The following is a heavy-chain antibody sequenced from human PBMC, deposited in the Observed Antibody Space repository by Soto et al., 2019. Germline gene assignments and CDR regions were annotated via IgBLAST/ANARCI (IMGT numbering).Heavy chain of an antibody. Sequence: QVQLQESGPGLLKPSGTLSLTCTVSGDSMSSSNWWNWVRQPPGKGLEWIGAAHHSGRTNYNPSLKTRVTISVDRSQNLFSLKLASVTAADTAVYYCVRYDATALDYWGQGILVTVSS. D-gene: IGHD3-16*01. CDR3: VRYDATALDY. CDR2: AHHSGRT. J-gene: IGHJ4*02. CDR1: GDSMSSSNW. V-gene: IGHV4-4*02.